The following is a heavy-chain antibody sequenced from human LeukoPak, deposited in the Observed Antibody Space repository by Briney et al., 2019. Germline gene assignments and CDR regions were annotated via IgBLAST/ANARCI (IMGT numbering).Heavy chain of an antibody. CDR3: ARDYSVMDIVASYFFDY. CDR1: GFTFSSYE. D-gene: IGHD5-12*01. CDR2: ISTTGTII. J-gene: IGHJ4*02. V-gene: IGHV3-48*03. Sequence: PGASLRLSCAASGFTFSSYEMGWVRQAPGKGLEWISYISTTGTIIYYADSVRGRFTISRDNAENSLYLQMNSLRAEDTAVYYCARDYSVMDIVASYFFDYWGQGTLVTVSS.